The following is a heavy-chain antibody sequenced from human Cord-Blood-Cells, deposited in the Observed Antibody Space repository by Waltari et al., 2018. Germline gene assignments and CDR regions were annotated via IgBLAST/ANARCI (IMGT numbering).Heavy chain of an antibody. CDR2: INHRGST. CDR3: ARAPVWGIAARLFDY. V-gene: IGHV4-34*01. Sequence: QVQLQQWGAGLLKPSETLSLTCAVYGGSFSGYYWSWIRQPPGKGLGWIVEINHRGSTHYNPALKGRVIISVDTSKNQFSLKLSSVTAADTAVYYCARAPVWGIAARLFDYWGQGTLVTVSS. D-gene: IGHD6-6*01. CDR1: GGSFSGYY. J-gene: IGHJ4*02.